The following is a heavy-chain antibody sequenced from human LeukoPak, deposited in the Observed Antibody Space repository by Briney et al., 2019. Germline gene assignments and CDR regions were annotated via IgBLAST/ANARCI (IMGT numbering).Heavy chain of an antibody. Sequence: PGGSLRLSCAASGFTFSSYAMSWVRQAPGKGLEWVSAISGSGGSTYYADSVKGRFTNSRDNSKNTLYLQMNSLRAEDTAVYYCAKGGYCSSTSCYTSWFDPWGQGTLVTVSS. D-gene: IGHD2-2*02. CDR1: GFTFSSYA. CDR2: ISGSGGST. V-gene: IGHV3-23*01. CDR3: AKGGYCSSTSCYTSWFDP. J-gene: IGHJ5*02.